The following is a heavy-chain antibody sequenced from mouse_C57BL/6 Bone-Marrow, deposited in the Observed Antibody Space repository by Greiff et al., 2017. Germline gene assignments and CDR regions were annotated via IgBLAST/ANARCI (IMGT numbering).Heavy chain of an antibody. Sequence: EVKLQESGPGLVKPSQSLSLTCSVTGYSITSGYYWNWIRQFPGNKLEWMGYISYDGSNNYNPSLKNRISITRDTSKNQFFLKLNSVTTEDTATYYCARVESSSPYFDYWGQGTTLTVSS. J-gene: IGHJ2*01. CDR2: ISYDGSN. V-gene: IGHV3-6*01. CDR3: ARVESSSPYFDY. CDR1: GYSITSGYY. D-gene: IGHD1-1*01.